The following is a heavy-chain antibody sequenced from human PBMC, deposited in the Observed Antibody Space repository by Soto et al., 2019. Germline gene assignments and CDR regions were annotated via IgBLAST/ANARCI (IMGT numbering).Heavy chain of an antibody. CDR2: INYNGNT. CDR1: GASISSHY. Sequence: QVQLQESGPGLVKPSETLSLTCTVSGASISSHYWSWIRQAPGKGLEWIANINYNGNTNYNPSLKRRVTSSVDTSKNQFSLTVISVPAADTAVYYCASGGSIVVATRRLMDVWGRGTTVSVSS. J-gene: IGHJ6*03. D-gene: IGHD3-22*01. V-gene: IGHV4-59*08. CDR3: ASGGSIVVATRRLMDV.